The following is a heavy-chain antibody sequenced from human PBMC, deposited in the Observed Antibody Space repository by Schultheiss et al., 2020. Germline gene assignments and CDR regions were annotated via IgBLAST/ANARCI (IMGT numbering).Heavy chain of an antibody. J-gene: IGHJ3*02. D-gene: IGHD7-27*01. CDR2: ISYDGSNK. CDR1: GFTFSSYG. CDR3: ARPLELGAVPDAFDI. V-gene: IGHV3-30*03. Sequence: GGSLRLSCAASGFTFSSYGMHWVRQAPGKGLEWVAVISYDGSNKYYADSVKGRFTISRDNSKNTLYLQMNSLRAEDTAVYYCARPLELGAVPDAFDIWGQGTMVTVSS.